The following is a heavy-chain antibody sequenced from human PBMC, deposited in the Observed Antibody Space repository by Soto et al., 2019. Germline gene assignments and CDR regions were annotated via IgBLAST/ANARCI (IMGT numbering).Heavy chain of an antibody. CDR1: GDSVSNKSVA. Sequence: SQTLSLTCAISGDSVSNKSVAWNWIRQSPSRGLEWLGRTYYRSKWYNDYAVSVKSRITINPETPRNQFSLQLNSVTPEDTAVYYCARGGRSYFYGMDVWGQGTTVTVSS. J-gene: IGHJ6*02. V-gene: IGHV6-1*01. CDR3: ARGGRSYFYGMDV. CDR2: TYYRSKWYN.